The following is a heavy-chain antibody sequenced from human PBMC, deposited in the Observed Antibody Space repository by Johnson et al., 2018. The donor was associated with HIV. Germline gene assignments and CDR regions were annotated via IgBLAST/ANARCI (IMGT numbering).Heavy chain of an antibody. Sequence: VQLVESGGGLVQPGGSLRLSCAASGFTFSSYAMGWVRQAPERGLEWLSVIHRGGSTAYADSVKGRFTVSRDTSTNTVYLQMNTLRAEDTAVYYCARDPFLPLGIWGQGTVVTVSS. V-gene: IGHV3-66*02. J-gene: IGHJ3*02. D-gene: IGHD7-27*01. CDR3: ARDPFLPLGI. CDR2: IHRGGST. CDR1: GFTFSSYA.